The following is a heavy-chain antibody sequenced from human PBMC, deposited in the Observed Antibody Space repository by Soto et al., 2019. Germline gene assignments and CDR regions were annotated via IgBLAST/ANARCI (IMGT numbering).Heavy chain of an antibody. V-gene: IGHV3-48*01. CDR2: ISSSCSTI. CDR1: GFTFSSYS. J-gene: IGHJ5*02. D-gene: IGHD4-4*01. CDR3: ARESAVTPIWFDP. Sequence: GGSLRLSCAASGFTFSSYSMNWVRQAPGKGLVWVSYISSSCSTIYYADSVKGRFTISRDNAKNSLYLQMNSLRAEDTAVYYCARESAVTPIWFDPWGQGTLVTVSS.